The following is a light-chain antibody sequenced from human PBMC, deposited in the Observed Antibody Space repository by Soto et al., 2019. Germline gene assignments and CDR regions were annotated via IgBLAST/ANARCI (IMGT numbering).Light chain of an antibody. V-gene: IGKV3-15*01. CDR2: GAS. Sequence: EIVMTQSPATLSVSPGERATLSCRASHSVSSRLAWYQQKPGQAPRLLIYGASTRATGLPARFSGSGSGTKFTLTISSLQSEDFAVYYCQHYTNWPLTSGGGTKVDIK. J-gene: IGKJ4*01. CDR1: HSVSSR. CDR3: QHYTNWPLT.